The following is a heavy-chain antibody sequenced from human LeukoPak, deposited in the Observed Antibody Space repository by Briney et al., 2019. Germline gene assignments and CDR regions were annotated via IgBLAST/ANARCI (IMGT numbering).Heavy chain of an antibody. J-gene: IGHJ4*02. D-gene: IGHD6-13*01. CDR2: INPNSGGT. CDR3: ARDSSSSWYGFLDS. Sequence: ASVKVSCKASGYTFTGYYMHWVRQAPGQGLEWMGRINPNSGGTNYAQKFQGRVTMTRDTSISTAYMELSRLRSDDTAVYYCARDSSSSWYGFLDSWGQGTLVTVSS. CDR1: GYTFTGYY. V-gene: IGHV1-2*06.